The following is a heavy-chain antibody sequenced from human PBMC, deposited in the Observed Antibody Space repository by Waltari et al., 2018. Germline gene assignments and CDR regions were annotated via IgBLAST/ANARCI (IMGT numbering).Heavy chain of an antibody. CDR3: ARLDRTGYSYGPYFDY. J-gene: IGHJ4*02. CDR2: VFYSCRT. CDR1: GGSISSSSYY. Sequence: QLQLQESGPGLVKPSETLSLTCTVSGGSISSSSYYWGWIRQPPGKGLEWIGSVFYSCRTYYNPSLKARVTISVDTSKNQFSLKLSSVTAADTAVYYCARLDRTGYSYGPYFDYWGQGTLVTVSS. V-gene: IGHV4-39*01. D-gene: IGHD5-18*01.